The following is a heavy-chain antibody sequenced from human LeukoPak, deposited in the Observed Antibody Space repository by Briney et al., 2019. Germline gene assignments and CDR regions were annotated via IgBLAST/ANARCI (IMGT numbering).Heavy chain of an antibody. CDR3: ARGNYQLSNGMDV. Sequence: GTSLRLSCAASGFTFRNYGIHWVRQAPGKGLEWVVIIWYDGSNKYYADSVKGRFTISRDNSKNTLYLQMNSLRAEDTALYYCARGNYQLSNGMDVWGQGTTVTVSS. V-gene: IGHV3-33*01. CDR1: GFTFRNYG. J-gene: IGHJ6*02. D-gene: IGHD1-7*01. CDR2: IWYDGSNK.